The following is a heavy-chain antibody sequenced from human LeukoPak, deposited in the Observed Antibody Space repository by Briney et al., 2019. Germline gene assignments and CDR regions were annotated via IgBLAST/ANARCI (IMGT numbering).Heavy chain of an antibody. CDR1: GFTFSTYW. Sequence: GGSLRLSCAASGFTFSTYWMHWVRQAPGKGLVWVSRIDFDGSSTSYADSVKGRFTISRDNAKNTLYLQMNSLRAEDTAVYYCARVAVHSSGYYPEYYFDYWGQGTLVTVSS. CDR3: ARVAVHSSGYYPEYYFDY. J-gene: IGHJ4*02. D-gene: IGHD3-22*01. V-gene: IGHV3-74*01. CDR2: IDFDGSST.